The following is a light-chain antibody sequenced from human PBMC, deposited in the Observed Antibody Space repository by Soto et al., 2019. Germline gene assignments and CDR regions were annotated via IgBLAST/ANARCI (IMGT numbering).Light chain of an antibody. CDR2: DVS. V-gene: IGLV2-14*03. CDR1: SSDVGVYNY. CDR3: SSYTSSSTLVV. J-gene: IGLJ2*01. Sequence: QSALTQPASVSGSPGQSITISCTGTSSDVGVYNYVSWYQQHPGKAPKLMIYDVSNRPSGVSNRFSGSKSGNTASLTISGRQAEDEADYYCSSYTSSSTLVVFGGGTKLTVL.